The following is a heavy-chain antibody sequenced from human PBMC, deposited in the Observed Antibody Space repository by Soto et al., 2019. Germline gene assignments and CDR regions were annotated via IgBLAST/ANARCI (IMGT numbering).Heavy chain of an antibody. V-gene: IGHV4-34*01. CDR1: GGSFSGYY. CDR2: INHSGST. CDR3: ARGQQQLVNFDY. D-gene: IGHD6-13*01. Sequence: SETLSLTCAVYGGSFSGYYWSWIRQPPGKGLEWIGEINHSGSTNYNPSIKSRVTISVDTSKNQFSLKLSSVTAADTAVYYCARGQQQLVNFDYWGQGTLVTVSS. J-gene: IGHJ4*02.